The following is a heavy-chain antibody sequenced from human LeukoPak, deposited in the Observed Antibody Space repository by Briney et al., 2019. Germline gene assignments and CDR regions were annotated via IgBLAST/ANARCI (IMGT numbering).Heavy chain of an antibody. CDR1: GGSINTRTSS. Sequence: PSETLSLTCTVSGGSINTRTSSWAWIRQTPGKGLEWIGSIYYSGSTFYNPSLKSRLTISVDTSKNQFSLRLSSVTAADTAAFYCARRGGVYFDNTGYYYFDYWGQGTLVTVSS. CDR3: ARRGGVYFDNTGYYYFDY. D-gene: IGHD3-22*01. J-gene: IGHJ4*02. V-gene: IGHV4-39*01. CDR2: IYYSGST.